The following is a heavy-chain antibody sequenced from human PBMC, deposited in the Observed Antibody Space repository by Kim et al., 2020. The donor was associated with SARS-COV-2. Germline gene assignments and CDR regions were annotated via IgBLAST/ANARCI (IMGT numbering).Heavy chain of an antibody. Sequence: DSVKGRITISRDNARNSLCLQMNSLRDEDTAGYYCARDVDYGDYVDAFDIWGQGTMVTVSS. D-gene: IGHD4-17*01. CDR3: ARDVDYGDYVDAFDI. V-gene: IGHV3-48*02. J-gene: IGHJ3*02.